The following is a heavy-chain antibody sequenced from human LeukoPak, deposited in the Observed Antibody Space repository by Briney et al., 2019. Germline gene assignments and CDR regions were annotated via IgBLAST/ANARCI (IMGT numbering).Heavy chain of an antibody. D-gene: IGHD3-10*01. CDR1: GGSFSGYY. CDR3: AREIDYYGSGMGY. CDR2: IYHSGIT. V-gene: IGHV4-34*01. J-gene: IGHJ4*02. Sequence: PSETLSLTCAVYGGSFSGYYWSWIRQPPGKGLEWIGEIYHSGITRYNPSLKSRVTISVDKSNNQISLKLTSVTAADTAVYHCAREIDYYGSGMGYWGQGTLVTVSS.